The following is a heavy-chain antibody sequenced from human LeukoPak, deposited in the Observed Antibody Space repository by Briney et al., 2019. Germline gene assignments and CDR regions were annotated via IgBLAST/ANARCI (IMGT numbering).Heavy chain of an antibody. D-gene: IGHD1-26*01. CDR1: GGSISSYY. CDR2: IHYTGST. V-gene: IGHV4-59*01. CDR3: ARLPEYYYMDV. Sequence: SETLSLTCTVSGGSISSYYWSWIRQSPGKGLECIGYIHYTGSTNYNPSLKSRVTISLDTSKNQFSLKLSSVTAADTAVYYCARLPEYYYMDVWGKGTTVTVSS. J-gene: IGHJ6*03.